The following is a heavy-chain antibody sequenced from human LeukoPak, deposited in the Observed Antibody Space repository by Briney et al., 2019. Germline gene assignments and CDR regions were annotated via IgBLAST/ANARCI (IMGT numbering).Heavy chain of an antibody. V-gene: IGHV1-3*01. J-gene: IGHJ5*02. CDR3: ARDLGYCTGGTCYPNWFDP. CDR1: GYTFTSYA. D-gene: IGHD2-15*01. CDR2: INAGNDNT. Sequence: ASVKVSCKASGYTFTSYAMHWVRQAPGQRLEWMGWINAGNDNTKYSQKFQGRVSITRDTSASIAYMELNSLRSEDTAVYYCARDLGYCTGGTCYPNWFDPWGQGTLVTVSS.